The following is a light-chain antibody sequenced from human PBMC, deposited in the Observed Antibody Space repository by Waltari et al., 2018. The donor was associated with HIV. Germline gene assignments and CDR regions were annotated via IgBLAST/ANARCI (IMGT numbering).Light chain of an antibody. Sequence: DIVMTQTPLSSPFTLGQPASISCRSSQSLLHNDGNTYLIWLRQRPGQTPRLLNYQISNRVSGDPDRFSGSGAGTDFTLKISRVEADDVGIYYCMQATQFPHTFGQGTKLEI. V-gene: IGKV2-24*01. J-gene: IGKJ2*01. CDR3: MQATQFPHT. CDR2: QIS. CDR1: QSLLHNDGNTY.